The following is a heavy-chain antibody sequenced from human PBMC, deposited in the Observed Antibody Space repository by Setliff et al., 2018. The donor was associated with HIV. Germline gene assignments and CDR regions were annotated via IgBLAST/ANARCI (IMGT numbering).Heavy chain of an antibody. Sequence: GGSLRLSCAASGFTFDDYAMHWVRQPPGKGLEWVSGISWNSGSMNYADSVKGRFTISRDNAKNSLYLLMNRLTAEDTASYYCVKDGSVSGRNYYYMDVWGKGTTVTVSS. CDR1: GFTFDDYA. CDR3: VKDGSVSGRNYYYMDV. J-gene: IGHJ6*03. D-gene: IGHD6-19*01. V-gene: IGHV3-9*01. CDR2: ISWNSGSM.